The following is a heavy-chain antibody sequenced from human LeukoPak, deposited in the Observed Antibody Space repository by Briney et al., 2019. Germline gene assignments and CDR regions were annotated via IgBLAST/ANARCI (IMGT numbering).Heavy chain of an antibody. J-gene: IGHJ3*02. CDR2: INHSGST. CDR1: GGSFSGYY. Sequence: SETLSLTCAVYGGSFSGYYWSWIRQPPGKGLEWIGEINHSGSTNYNPSLKSRVTISVDTSKNQFSLKLSSVTAADTAVYYCARDPPRDLRFLEWLPLAIHAFDIWGQGTMVTVSS. D-gene: IGHD3-3*01. V-gene: IGHV4-34*01. CDR3: ARDPPRDLRFLEWLPLAIHAFDI.